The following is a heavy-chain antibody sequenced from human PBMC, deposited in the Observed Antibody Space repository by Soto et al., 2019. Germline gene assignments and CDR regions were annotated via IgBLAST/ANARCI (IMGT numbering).Heavy chain of an antibody. V-gene: IGHV1-2*02. Sequence: QVQLVQCGAEVKGPGASVKVSCKASRYTFTAYFIHWVRQAPGQGLEWMGWMNSNNGDTFYAQKFPGRLTMTRAPSINTASMELIRLRSDATAVYYCARESYNWNYDYWGQGYLVTVSS. CDR2: MNSNNGDT. CDR1: RYTFTAYF. CDR3: ARESYNWNYDY. D-gene: IGHD1-20*01. J-gene: IGHJ4*02.